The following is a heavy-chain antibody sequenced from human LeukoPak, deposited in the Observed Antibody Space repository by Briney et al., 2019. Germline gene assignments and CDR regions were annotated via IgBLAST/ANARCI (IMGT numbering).Heavy chain of an antibody. CDR2: IIPIFGTA. Sequence: SVKVSCKASGGTFSSYAISWVRQAPGQGLEWMGGIIPIFGTANYAQKFQGRVTITADESTSTAYMELSSLRSEDTAVYYCARGLDDFWSGHAAYYFDYWGQGTLVTVSS. CDR3: ARGLDDFWSGHAAYYFDY. J-gene: IGHJ4*02. V-gene: IGHV1-69*13. D-gene: IGHD3-3*01. CDR1: GGTFSSYA.